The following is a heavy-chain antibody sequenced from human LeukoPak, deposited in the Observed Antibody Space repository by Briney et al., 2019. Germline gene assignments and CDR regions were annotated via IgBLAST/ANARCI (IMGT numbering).Heavy chain of an antibody. CDR2: IRSKAYGGTT. V-gene: IGHV3-49*03. J-gene: IGHJ4*02. CDR3: TRDSGSNRANFDY. D-gene: IGHD1-26*01. Sequence: GGSLRLSCTASGFTLGDYAMSWLRQAPGKGLEWVGFIRSKAYGGTTDYAASVKGRFTISSDDSKSIAYLQMNSLKTEDTAVYYCTRDSGSNRANFDYWGQGTLVTVSS. CDR1: GFTLGDYA.